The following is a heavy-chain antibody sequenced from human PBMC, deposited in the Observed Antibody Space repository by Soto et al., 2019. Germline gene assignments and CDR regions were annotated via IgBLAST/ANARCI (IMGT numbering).Heavy chain of an antibody. CDR1: GFSFSDYA. CDR2: ISGTGSRT. V-gene: IGHV3-23*01. CDR3: AKGGRYTYGYGDYSYGMDV. D-gene: IGHD5-18*01. Sequence: EVQVLESGGGLVQPGGSLRLSCAASGFSFSDYAMSWVRQAPGKGLEWVSGISGTGSRTSYADSVRGRFTISRDNFNNTLSLQMDSLRAEDTVVYYCAKGGRYTYGYGDYSYGMDVWGQGTTVTVSS. J-gene: IGHJ6*02.